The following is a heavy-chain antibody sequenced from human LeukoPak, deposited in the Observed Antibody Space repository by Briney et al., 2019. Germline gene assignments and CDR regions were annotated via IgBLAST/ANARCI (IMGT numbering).Heavy chain of an antibody. CDR2: IYDSGST. Sequence: SETLSLTCSVSGDSISGYYWSWIRQPPGKELEWIGYIYDSGSTNYNPSLKSRVTISVDTSKNQFSLKLTSVTAADTAVSYCARSTTYGDLLFDYWGQGTLVTVSS. V-gene: IGHV4-59*01. CDR1: GDSISGYY. D-gene: IGHD4-17*01. CDR3: ARSTTYGDLLFDY. J-gene: IGHJ4*02.